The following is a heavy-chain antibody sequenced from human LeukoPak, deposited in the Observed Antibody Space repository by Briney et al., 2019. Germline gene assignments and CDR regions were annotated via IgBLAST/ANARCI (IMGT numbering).Heavy chain of an antibody. Sequence: PGGSLRLSCAASGFTFSSCAMGWVRQAPGEGLEWVSAISGSGSSTYYADSVKGRFTISRDNAKNSVYLQMNSLRAEDTAVYYCTRGSQWELLGSCDYWGQGTLVSVSS. J-gene: IGHJ4*02. V-gene: IGHV3-23*01. D-gene: IGHD1-26*01. CDR2: ISGSGSST. CDR3: TRGSQWELLGSCDY. CDR1: GFTFSSCA.